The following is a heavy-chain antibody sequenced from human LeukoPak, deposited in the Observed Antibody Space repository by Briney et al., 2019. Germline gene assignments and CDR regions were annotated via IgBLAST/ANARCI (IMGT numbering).Heavy chain of an antibody. CDR1: GGNFSNYA. CDR2: IIPLLNIS. Sequence: SVKVSCKASGGNFSNYAVNWVRQAPGQGLEWMGRIIPLLNISDYAQKFQGRVTITADRSTSTAYMELSSLRSEDTAVYYCARSTGPPSYYMDVWGKGTTVTVSS. V-gene: IGHV1-69*04. J-gene: IGHJ6*03. D-gene: IGHD1-1*01. CDR3: ARSTGPPSYYMDV.